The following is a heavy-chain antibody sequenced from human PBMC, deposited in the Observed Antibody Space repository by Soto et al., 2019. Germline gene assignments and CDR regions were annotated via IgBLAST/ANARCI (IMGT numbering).Heavy chain of an antibody. CDR1: GGTFSSYT. CDR3: ARAPIEQQGMDV. J-gene: IGHJ6*02. D-gene: IGHD6-13*01. Sequence: QVQLVQSGAEVKKPGSSVKVSCKASGGTFSSYTISWVRQAPGQGLEWMGRIIPILGIANYAQKFQGRVXIXAXXATSTAYMELSSLRSGDTAVYYCARAPIEQQGMDVWGQGTTVTVSS. CDR2: IIPILGIA. V-gene: IGHV1-69*02.